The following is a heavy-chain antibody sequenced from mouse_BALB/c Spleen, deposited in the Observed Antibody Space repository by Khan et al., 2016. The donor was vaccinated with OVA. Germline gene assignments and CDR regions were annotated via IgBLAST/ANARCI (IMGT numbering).Heavy chain of an antibody. CDR1: GYTFTDFA. CDR3: ARRSGNTRFAY. Sequence: QVQLKQSGAELVRPGVSVKISCKGSGYTFTDFAMHWVKQSHAKSLEWIGIISTYYGDASYNQKFKGKATMTVDKSSSTAYMELARLTSEDSAIYYCARRSGNTRFAYWGQGTLVTVSA. J-gene: IGHJ3*01. V-gene: IGHV1S137*01. CDR2: ISTYYGDA. D-gene: IGHD1-3*01.